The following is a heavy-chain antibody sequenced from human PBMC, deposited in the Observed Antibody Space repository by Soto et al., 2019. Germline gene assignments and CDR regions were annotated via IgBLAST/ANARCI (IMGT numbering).Heavy chain of an antibody. V-gene: IGHV3-73*01. CDR2: IRSKANSYTT. D-gene: IGHD6-19*01. J-gene: IGHJ4*02. CDR1: GFTFSDAT. CDR3: TSFRHAVAGTENFDY. Sequence: EVQLVESGGGLVQPGGSLKLSCATSGFTFSDATIHWVRRASGKGLEWVGRIRSKANSYTTEYATSVKGKFTISRDDTKNTAYLQMISLKTEDTAVYFCTSFRHAVAGTENFDYWGQGTLVTGSS.